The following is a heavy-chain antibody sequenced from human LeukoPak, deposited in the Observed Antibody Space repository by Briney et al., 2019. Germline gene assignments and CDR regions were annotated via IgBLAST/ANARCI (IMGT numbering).Heavy chain of an antibody. D-gene: IGHD6-13*01. J-gene: IGHJ4*02. Sequence: SETLSLTCTVSGGSISSYYWSWIRQPPGKGLEWIGYIFYSGTINYNPSLKSRATISVDTSKNQFSLKLTSVTAADTAVCYCATTRIPAAQVDFWGQGTLVTVSS. CDR3: ATTRIPAAQVDF. V-gene: IGHV4-59*12. CDR1: GGSISSYY. CDR2: IFYSGTI.